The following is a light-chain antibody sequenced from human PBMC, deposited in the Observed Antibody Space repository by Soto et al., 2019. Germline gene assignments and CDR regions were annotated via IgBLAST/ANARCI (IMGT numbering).Light chain of an antibody. CDR2: DTS. J-gene: IGKJ1*01. CDR1: QSVSSS. Sequence: EVVMTQSPDTLSVSPGERVTLSCRASQSVSSSLAWYQQKPGQAPRLLIYDTSTRATAIPARFSGSGSGTEFTLTISSLQSEDSAVYYCQQLTDWPPQWTFGQGTKVEIK. CDR3: QQLTDWPPQWT. V-gene: IGKV3-15*01.